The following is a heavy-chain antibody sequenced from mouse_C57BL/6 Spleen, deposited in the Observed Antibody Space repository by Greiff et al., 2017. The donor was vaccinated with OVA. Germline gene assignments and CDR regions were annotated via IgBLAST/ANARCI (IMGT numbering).Heavy chain of an antibody. Sequence: QVQLQQPGAELVRPGTSVKLSCKASGYTFTSYWMHWVKQRPGQGLEWIGVIDPSDSYTNYNQKFKGKATLTVDTSSSTAYMQLSSLTSEDSADYYCALGDYDGPWGQGTTRTVSS. CDR2: IDPSDSYT. J-gene: IGHJ2*01. CDR1: GYTFTSYW. V-gene: IGHV1-59*01. D-gene: IGHD2-4*01. CDR3: ALGDYDGP.